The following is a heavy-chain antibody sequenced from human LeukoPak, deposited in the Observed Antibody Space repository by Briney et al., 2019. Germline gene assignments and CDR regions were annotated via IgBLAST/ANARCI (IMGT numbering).Heavy chain of an antibody. V-gene: IGHV3-30*18. CDR2: VSYDGSNK. Sequence: PGRSLRLSCAASGFTFSNYGMHWVRQAPGKGLEWVAVVSYDGSNKYYADSVKGRFTISRDNSKNTIYLQMNSLRAEDTAVYYCAKIGDFGDYVGTEEGSLFDPWGQGTLVTVSS. CDR1: GFTFSNYG. J-gene: IGHJ5*02. CDR3: AKIGDFGDYVGTEEGSLFDP. D-gene: IGHD4-17*01.